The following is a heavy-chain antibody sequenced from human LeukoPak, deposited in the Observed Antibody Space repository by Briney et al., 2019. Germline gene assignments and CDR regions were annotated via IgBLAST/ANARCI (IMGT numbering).Heavy chain of an antibody. D-gene: IGHD6-13*01. V-gene: IGHV1-8*03. Sequence: ASVKVSCKASGYTFTSYDINWVRQATGQGLEWMGWMSPNSGNTGYAQKFQGRVTITRNTSISTAYMELSSLRSEDTAVYYCARVGGSSWTSRKSYYYMDVWGKGTTVTVSS. CDR3: ARVGGSSWTSRKSYYYMDV. CDR2: MSPNSGNT. CDR1: GYTFTSYD. J-gene: IGHJ6*03.